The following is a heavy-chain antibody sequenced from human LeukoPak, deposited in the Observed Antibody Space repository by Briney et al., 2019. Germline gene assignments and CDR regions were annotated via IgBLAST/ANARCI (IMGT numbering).Heavy chain of an antibody. J-gene: IGHJ4*02. CDR2: IKSRGGGETT. Sequence: GGSLRLSCAASGLGFTAAWMSWVRQAPGKGPEWVGRIKSRGGGETTDYAAPVKGRFTISRDDSKDTLYLQMDGLKTEDTAVYYCAWQTKFDFWRMDYWGLGTLVTVSS. D-gene: IGHD3-3*01. CDR3: AWQTKFDFWRMDY. V-gene: IGHV3-15*01. CDR1: GLGFTAAW.